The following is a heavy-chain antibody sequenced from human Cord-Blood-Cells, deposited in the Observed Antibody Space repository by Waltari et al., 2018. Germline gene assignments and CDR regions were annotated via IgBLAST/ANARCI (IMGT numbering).Heavy chain of an antibody. D-gene: IGHD7-27*01. CDR1: GFTFSSYA. CDR2: ISYDGSNN. Sequence: QVQLVESGGGVVQPGRSLRLSCAASGFTFSSYAMHWVRQAPGKGLEWVAVISYDGSNNYYSDSGKGRFTISRDNSKNTLYLQMNSLRAEDTTVYYCARGSGDAFDIWGQGTMVTVSS. CDR3: ARGSGDAFDI. V-gene: IGHV3-30-3*01. J-gene: IGHJ3*02.